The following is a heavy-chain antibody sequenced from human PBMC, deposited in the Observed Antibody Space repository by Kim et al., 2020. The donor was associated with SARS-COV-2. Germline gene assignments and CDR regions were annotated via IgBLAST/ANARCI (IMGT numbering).Heavy chain of an antibody. CDR3: ARDIARYRLVITDRGMDV. CDR1: GFTFSSYS. D-gene: IGHD3-22*01. CDR2: ISSSSSTI. Sequence: GGSLRLSCAASGFTFSSYSMNWVRQAPGKGLEWVSYISSSSSTIYYADSVKGRFTISRDNAKNSLYLQMNSLRAEDTAVYYCARDIARYRLVITDRGMDVWGQGTTVTVSS. V-gene: IGHV3-48*04. J-gene: IGHJ6*02.